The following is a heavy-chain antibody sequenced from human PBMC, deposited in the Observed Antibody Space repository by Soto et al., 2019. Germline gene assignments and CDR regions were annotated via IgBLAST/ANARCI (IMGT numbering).Heavy chain of an antibody. CDR1: GFTFSSYG. J-gene: IGHJ4*02. V-gene: IGHV3-33*01. Sequence: QVQLVESGGGVVQPGRSLRLSCAASGFTFSSYGMHWVRQAPGKGLEWVAVIWYDGSNKYYADSVKGRFTISRDNSKNTLYLQMNSLRAEDTAVYYCARGGDGYNLDYWGQGTLVTVSS. D-gene: IGHD5-12*01. CDR3: ARGGDGYNLDY. CDR2: IWYDGSNK.